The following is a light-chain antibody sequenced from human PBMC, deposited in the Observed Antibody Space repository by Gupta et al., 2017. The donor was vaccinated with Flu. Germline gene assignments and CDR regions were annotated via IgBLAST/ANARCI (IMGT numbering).Light chain of an antibody. CDR2: NNN. CDR1: GSNIGAGYD. J-gene: IGLJ2*01. Sequence: QSVLTQPPSVSGAPGQRVTISCTGSGSNIGAGYDVHWYRQFPATAPNLLIFNNNTRPSGVPDRFSASKSGTSVSLAITGLQAEDEADYYCQSYDSSLSDVVFGGGTKLTVL. CDR3: QSYDSSLSDVV. V-gene: IGLV1-40*01.